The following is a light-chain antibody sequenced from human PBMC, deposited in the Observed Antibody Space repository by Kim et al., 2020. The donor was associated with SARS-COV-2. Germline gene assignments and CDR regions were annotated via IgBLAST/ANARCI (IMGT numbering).Light chain of an antibody. CDR3: QTWGSGIRV. Sequence: SVKRTCTLSSGHSSYAIEWHQQKPEKGPRYLMKVNSNGSHSKGDGIPDRFSGSSSGAERYLTISSLQSEDEADYYCQTWGSGIRVFGGGTKVTVL. J-gene: IGLJ3*02. V-gene: IGLV4-69*01. CDR1: SGHSSYA. CDR2: VNSNGSH.